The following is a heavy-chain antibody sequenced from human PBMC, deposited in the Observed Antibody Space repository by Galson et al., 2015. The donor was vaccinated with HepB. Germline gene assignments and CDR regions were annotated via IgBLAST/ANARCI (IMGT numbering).Heavy chain of an antibody. CDR3: ASGAAVAGHNDAFDI. CDR1: GGSISSSSHY. D-gene: IGHD6-19*01. J-gene: IGHJ3*02. V-gene: IGHV4-39*01. Sequence: LSLTCTVSGGSISSSSHYWGWTRQPPGKGLEWIGSIYYSGSTYYNPSLKSRVTIFVDTSKNQFFLKLSSVTAADTAVYYCASGAAVAGHNDAFDIWGQGTMVTVSS. CDR2: IYYSGST.